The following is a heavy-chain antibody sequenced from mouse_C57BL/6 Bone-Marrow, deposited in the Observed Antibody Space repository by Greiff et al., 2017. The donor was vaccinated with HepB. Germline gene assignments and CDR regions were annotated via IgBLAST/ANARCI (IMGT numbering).Heavy chain of an antibody. V-gene: IGHV5-17*01. Sequence: EVQLQESGGGLVKPGGSLKLSCAASGFTFSDYGMHWVRQAPEKGLEWVAYISSGSSTIYYADTVKGRFTISRDNAKNTLFLQMTSLRSEDTAMYYCARRTTVVATGRWYFDVWGTGTTVTVSS. CDR3: ARRTTVVATGRWYFDV. D-gene: IGHD1-1*01. CDR2: ISSGSSTI. J-gene: IGHJ1*03. CDR1: GFTFSDYG.